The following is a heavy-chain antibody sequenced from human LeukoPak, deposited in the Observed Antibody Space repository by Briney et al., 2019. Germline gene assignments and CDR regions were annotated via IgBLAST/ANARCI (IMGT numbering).Heavy chain of an antibody. CDR3: ARMPWVGGYGGYYYYYYMHV. CDR2: SHHSGIT. D-gene: IGHD3-10*01. CDR1: GGSISSSTYY. Sequence: PSETLSLTCTVSGGSISSSTYYWGWIRQAPGKGLEWIGSSHHSGITFYTPSLKSRVSISVDTSDNQFSLKLNSVTAADTAVYYCARMPWVGGYGGYYYYYYMHVWGKGTTVTVSS. J-gene: IGHJ6*03. V-gene: IGHV4-39*01.